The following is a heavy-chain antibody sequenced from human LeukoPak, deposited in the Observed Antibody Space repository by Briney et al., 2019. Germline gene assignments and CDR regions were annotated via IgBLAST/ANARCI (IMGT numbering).Heavy chain of an antibody. J-gene: IGHJ4*02. CDR1: KFFFHGYW. CDR3: ARLNFWSNSYAAPFDS. CDR2: IKQDGSEG. Sequence: GGSLRLSCAASKFFFHGYWMSWVRQAPGKGLEGVANIKQDGSEGYYMDSVKGRFTISRDNAKNLLFLQMNSLRPDDTAVYYCARLNFWSNSYAAPFDSWGQGSLVTVSS. D-gene: IGHD3-16*01. V-gene: IGHV3-7*01.